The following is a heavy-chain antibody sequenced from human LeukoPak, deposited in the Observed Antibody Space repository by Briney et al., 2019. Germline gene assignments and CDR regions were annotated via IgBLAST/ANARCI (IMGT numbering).Heavy chain of an antibody. J-gene: IGHJ4*02. CDR3: AGDSRYYYDSSGYYYKSSFYFDY. CDR2: IIPIFGTA. Sequence: SVKVSCKASGGTFSSYAISWVRQAPGQGLEWMGGIIPIFGTANYAQKFQGRVTITADESTSTAYMELSSLRSEDTAVYYCAGDSRYYYDSSGYYYKSSFYFDYWGQGTLVTVSS. CDR1: GGTFSSYA. V-gene: IGHV1-69*13. D-gene: IGHD3-22*01.